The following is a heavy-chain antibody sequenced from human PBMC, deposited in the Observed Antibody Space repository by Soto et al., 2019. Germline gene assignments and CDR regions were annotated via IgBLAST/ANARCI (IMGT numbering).Heavy chain of an antibody. Sequence: QVQLVQSGAEVKKPGASVKVSCKASGYTFTSYAMHWLRQPPGQRLEWMGWINAGNGNTKYSQKFQGRVTITRDTSASTAYMELSSLRSEDTAVYYCARDRNYYYYMDVWGKGTTVTVSS. CDR3: ARDRNYYYYMDV. CDR2: INAGNGNT. CDR1: GYTFTSYA. J-gene: IGHJ6*03. V-gene: IGHV1-3*01.